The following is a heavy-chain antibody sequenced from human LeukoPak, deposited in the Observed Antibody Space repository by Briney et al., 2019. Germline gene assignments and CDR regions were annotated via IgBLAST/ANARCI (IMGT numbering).Heavy chain of an antibody. D-gene: IGHD5-18*01. J-gene: IGHJ4*02. V-gene: IGHV4-30-4*08. Sequence: SETLSLTCTVSGGSISSGDYYWSWIRQPPGKGLEWIGYIYYSGSTYYNPSLKSRVTISVDTSKNQFSLKLSSVPAADTAVYYCARDALYSYGRGGDYWGQGTLVTVSS. CDR2: IYYSGST. CDR3: ARDALYSYGRGGDY. CDR1: GGSISSGDYY.